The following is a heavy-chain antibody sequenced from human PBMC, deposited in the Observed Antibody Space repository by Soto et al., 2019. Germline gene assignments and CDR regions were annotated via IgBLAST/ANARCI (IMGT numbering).Heavy chain of an antibody. CDR2: FYWDDDK. V-gene: IGHV2-5*02. Sequence: QITLKESGLALVKPAQTLTLTCTFSGFSLSTRGVGVGWIRRPPGKALEWLALFYWDDDKRYSPSLKSRHTITNDSSKNQVVLTMTNMDPVDTATYFCAHNFKSGPFDYWGQGTLVTVSS. D-gene: IGHD3-3*01. CDR1: GFSLSTRGVG. CDR3: AHNFKSGPFDY. J-gene: IGHJ4*02.